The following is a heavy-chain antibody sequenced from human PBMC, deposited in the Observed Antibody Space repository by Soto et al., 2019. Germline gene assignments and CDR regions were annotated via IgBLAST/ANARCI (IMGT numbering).Heavy chain of an antibody. J-gene: IGHJ6*03. Sequence: RASVKVSCKASGGTFSSYTISWVRQAPGQGLEWMGRIIPILGIANYAQKFQGRVTITADKSTSTAYMELSSLRSEDTAVYYCASXVTKSYYYYYYMDVWGKGTTVTVSS. V-gene: IGHV1-69*02. CDR3: ASXVTKSYYYYYYMDV. D-gene: IGHD2-21*02. CDR2: IIPILGIA. CDR1: GGTFSSYT.